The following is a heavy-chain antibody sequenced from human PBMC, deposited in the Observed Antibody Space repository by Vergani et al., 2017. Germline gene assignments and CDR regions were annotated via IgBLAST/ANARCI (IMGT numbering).Heavy chain of an antibody. CDR2: ISGSGGST. J-gene: IGHJ4*02. CDR3: AKGHIAARPF. CDR1: GGSFSGYY. V-gene: IGHV3-23*01. Sequence: VQLQQWGAGLLKPSETLSLTCAVYGGSFSGYYWSWIRQPPGKGLEWVSAISGSGGSTYYADSVKGRFTISRDNSKNTLYLQMNSLRAEDTAVYYCAKGHIAARPFWGQGTLVTVSS. D-gene: IGHD6-6*01.